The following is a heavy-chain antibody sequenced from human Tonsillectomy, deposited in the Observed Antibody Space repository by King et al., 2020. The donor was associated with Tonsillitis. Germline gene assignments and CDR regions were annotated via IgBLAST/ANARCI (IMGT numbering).Heavy chain of an antibody. CDR2: ISWNSGSI. Sequence: VQLVESGGGLVQPGRSLRLSCAASGFTFDDYAMHWVRQAPGKGLEWVSGISWNSGSIGYSDSVKGRFTISRDNAKNSLYLQMNSLRAEDTALYYCAKDTSGGGIAAAGTCYFDYWGQGTLVTVSS. D-gene: IGHD6-13*01. J-gene: IGHJ4*02. V-gene: IGHV3-9*01. CDR3: AKDTSGGGIAAAGTCYFDY. CDR1: GFTFDDYA.